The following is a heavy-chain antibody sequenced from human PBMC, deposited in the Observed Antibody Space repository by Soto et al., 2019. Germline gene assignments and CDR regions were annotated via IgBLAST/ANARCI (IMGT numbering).Heavy chain of an antibody. J-gene: IGHJ4*02. CDR1: VFTFSSYA. V-gene: IGHV3-30-3*01. Sequence: PVGSLRLSCASSVFTFSSYAMHCVRHSPGKGLEWVAVISYDGSNKYYADSVKGRFTISRDNSKNTLYLQMNSLRAEDTAVYYCARGNRPPAYWGQRTLVSVSS. CDR2: ISYDGSNK. CDR3: ARGNRPPAY.